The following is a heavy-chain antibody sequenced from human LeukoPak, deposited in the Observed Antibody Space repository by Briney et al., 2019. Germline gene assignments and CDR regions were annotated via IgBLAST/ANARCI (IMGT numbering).Heavy chain of an antibody. V-gene: IGHV3-21*01. CDR1: GFTFSSYS. CDR3: ASGLCFDN. CDR2: ISSSNSYI. D-gene: IGHD3/OR15-3a*01. J-gene: IGHJ4*02. Sequence: GGSLRLSCAASGFTFSSYSMNCVRQAPGKGLEWVSSISSSNSYIYYADSVKGRFTICRDHAKNSLFLQMNSLRAQDTAVWDCASGLCFDNWGQGTLVTVSS.